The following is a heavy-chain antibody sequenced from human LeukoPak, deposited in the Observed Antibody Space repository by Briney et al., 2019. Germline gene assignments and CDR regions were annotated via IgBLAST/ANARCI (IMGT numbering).Heavy chain of an antibody. CDR2: IYPGGSDT. J-gene: IGHJ5*02. CDR3: ARRIRVAAAGSRWFDP. Sequence: GESLKISCKGSGYSFTSYWIGWVRQMPGKGLEWMGIIYPGGSDTRYSPSFQGQVTISADKSISTAYLQWSSLKASDTAMYYCARRIRVAAAGSRWFDPWGQGTLVTVSS. V-gene: IGHV5-51*01. CDR1: GYSFTSYW. D-gene: IGHD6-13*01.